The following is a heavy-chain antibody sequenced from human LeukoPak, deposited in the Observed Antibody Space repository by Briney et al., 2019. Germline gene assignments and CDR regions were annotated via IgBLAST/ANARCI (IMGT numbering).Heavy chain of an antibody. J-gene: IGHJ5*02. V-gene: IGHV4-34*01. CDR1: GGAFSGYY. D-gene: IGHD2-2*02. Sequence: PETLSLTCAVYGGAFSGYYWSWIRQPPGKGLEWIGEINHRGSTNYNPSLKSRVTISVDTSKNQFSLKLSSVTAADTAVYYCARGRRLGYCSSTSCHTTGMPWGQGTLVTVSS. CDR2: INHRGST. CDR3: ARGRRLGYCSSTSCHTTGMP.